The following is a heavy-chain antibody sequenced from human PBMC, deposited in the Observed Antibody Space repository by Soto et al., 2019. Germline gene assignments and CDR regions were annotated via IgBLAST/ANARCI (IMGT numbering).Heavy chain of an antibody. J-gene: IGHJ4*02. CDR2: IKKDGSEK. CDR1: GISTSSYW. CDR3: VTGYNSDY. V-gene: IGHV3-7*03. Sequence: GGSLRLSCAASGISTSSYWMGWVRQAPGRGLEWVASIKKDGSEKYYMDSLKGRFTISRDNALNSLYLQMNSLRAEDTAVYFCVTGYNSDYWGQGTLVTVSS. D-gene: IGHD5-18*01.